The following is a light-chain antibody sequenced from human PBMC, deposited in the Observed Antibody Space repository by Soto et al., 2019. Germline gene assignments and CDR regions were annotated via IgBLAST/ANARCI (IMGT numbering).Light chain of an antibody. V-gene: IGLV1-40*01. J-gene: IGLJ3*02. CDR1: RSNIGAGYH. Sequence: QSVLTQPPSVSWAPGQRVTISCTGSRSNIGAGYHVHWYQQLPGTAPKFLIYGNSNRPSGVPDRFSGSKSGTSASLAITGLQAEDEADYYCQSYDSSLSGSVFGGGTKLTVL. CDR3: QSYDSSLSGSV. CDR2: GNS.